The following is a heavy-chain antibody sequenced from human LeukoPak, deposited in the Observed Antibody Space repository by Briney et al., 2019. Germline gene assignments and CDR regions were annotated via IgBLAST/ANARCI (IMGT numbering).Heavy chain of an antibody. CDR3: ARGQRGYGDCLFDY. D-gene: IGHD4-17*01. V-gene: IGHV4-31*03. Sequence: SETLSLTCTVSGGSISSGGYYWSWIRQRPGKGLEWIGYIYYSGSTYYNPSLKSRVTISVDTSKNQFSLKLSSVTAADTAVYYCARGQRGYGDCLFDYWGQGTLVTVSS. J-gene: IGHJ4*02. CDR2: IYYSGST. CDR1: GGSISSGGYY.